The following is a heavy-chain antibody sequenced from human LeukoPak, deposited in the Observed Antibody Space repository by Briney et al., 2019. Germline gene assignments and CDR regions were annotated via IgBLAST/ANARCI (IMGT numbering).Heavy chain of an antibody. CDR3: ARDLQGATSYFDY. J-gene: IGHJ4*02. V-gene: IGHV1-69*04. CDR1: GGTFSSYA. D-gene: IGHD5-12*01. Sequence: ASVKVSCKASGGTFSSYAISWVRQAPGQGLEWMGRIIPILGIANYAQKFQGRVTMTTDTSTSTAYMELRSLRSDDTAVYYCARDLQGATSYFDYWGQGTLVTVSS. CDR2: IIPILGIA.